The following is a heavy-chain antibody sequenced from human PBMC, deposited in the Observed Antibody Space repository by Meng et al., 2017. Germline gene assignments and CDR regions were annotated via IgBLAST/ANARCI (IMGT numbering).Heavy chain of an antibody. D-gene: IGHD6-19*01. CDR2: IIPIFGTA. Sequence: VQLVQFWAEVKKPGSSVKFSCKGSGGTFSSYAISWVRQAPGQGLEWMGGIIPIFGTANYAQKFQGRVTITADESTSTAYMELSSLRSEDTAVYYCARRPGYSSGWYDYWGQGILVTVSS. J-gene: IGHJ4*02. V-gene: IGHV1-69*01. CDR3: ARRPGYSSGWYDY. CDR1: GGTFSSYA.